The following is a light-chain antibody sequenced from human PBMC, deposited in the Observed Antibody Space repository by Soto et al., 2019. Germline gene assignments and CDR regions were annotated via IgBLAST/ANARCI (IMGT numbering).Light chain of an antibody. CDR2: WAS. V-gene: IGKV4-1*01. CDR1: PSVLSSSNNKNY. J-gene: IGKJ2*01. Sequence: DFVMTQTPDSLAVSLGERATINCKSSPSVLSSSNNKNYLAWYQQKPRQPPKLLIYWASTRDPGVPDRFSGSGSGTDFTLTISSLQAEDVAVYYCQQYYSTPYTFGQGTKVDIK. CDR3: QQYYSTPYT.